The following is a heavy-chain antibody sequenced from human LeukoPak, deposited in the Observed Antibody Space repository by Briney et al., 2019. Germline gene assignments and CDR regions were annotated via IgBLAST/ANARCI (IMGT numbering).Heavy chain of an antibody. D-gene: IGHD3-10*01. Sequence: GESLKISCKGSGYSFTSYWIGWVRQMPGKGLEWMGIIYPGDSDTRYSPSFQSQVTISADKSISTAYLQWSSLKASDTAMYYCARTHYYGSGSYYRYFYYWGQGTLVTVSS. V-gene: IGHV5-51*01. CDR2: IYPGDSDT. CDR3: ARTHYYGSGSYYRYFYY. J-gene: IGHJ4*02. CDR1: GYSFTSYW.